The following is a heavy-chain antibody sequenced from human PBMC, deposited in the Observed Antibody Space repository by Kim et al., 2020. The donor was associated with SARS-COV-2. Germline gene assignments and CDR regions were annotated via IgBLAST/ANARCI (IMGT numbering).Heavy chain of an antibody. Sequence: SETLSLTCTVSGGSISSGGYYWSWIRQHPGKGLEWIGYIYYSGSTYYNPSLKSRVTISVDTSKNQFSLKLISVTAADTAVYYCARAGRTFFGVVGAFDIWGQGTMVTVSS. CDR1: GGSISSGGYY. CDR2: IYYSGST. J-gene: IGHJ3*02. CDR3: ARAGRTFFGVVGAFDI. V-gene: IGHV4-31*03. D-gene: IGHD3-3*01.